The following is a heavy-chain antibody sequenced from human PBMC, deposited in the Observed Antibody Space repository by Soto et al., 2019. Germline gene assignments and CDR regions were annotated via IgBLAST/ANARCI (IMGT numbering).Heavy chain of an antibody. J-gene: IGHJ4*02. D-gene: IGHD6-19*01. Sequence: GGSLRLSCAASGFTFSNAWMSWVRQAPGKGLEWVSAISGSGDDTYYADSVKGRFIIFRDNSKNTVYLQMNSLRDEDTAVYYCAKKEGLTGWSSFDYWGQGTLVTVSS. CDR1: GFTFSNAW. V-gene: IGHV3-23*01. CDR3: AKKEGLTGWSSFDY. CDR2: ISGSGDDT.